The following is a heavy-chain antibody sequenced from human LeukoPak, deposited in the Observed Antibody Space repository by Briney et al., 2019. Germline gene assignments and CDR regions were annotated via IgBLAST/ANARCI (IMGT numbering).Heavy chain of an antibody. J-gene: IGHJ4*02. V-gene: IGHV4-59*11. CDR3: ARGGGGFDY. CDR2: IYYSGST. Sequence: TSETLSLTCTVSGGSISSHYWSWIRQPPGKGLEWIGYIYYSGSTNYSPSLKSRVTISVDTSKNQCSLKLSSVTAADTAVYYCARGGGGFDYWGQGTLVTVSS. CDR1: GGSISSHY. D-gene: IGHD2-15*01.